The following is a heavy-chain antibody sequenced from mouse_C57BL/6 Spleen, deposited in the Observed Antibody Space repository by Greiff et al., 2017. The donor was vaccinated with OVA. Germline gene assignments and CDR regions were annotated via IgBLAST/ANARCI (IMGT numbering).Heavy chain of an antibody. CDR3: ARSEVRYAIDY. Sequence: VQLQQPGAELVKPGASVKLSCKASGYTFTSYWMQWVKQRPGQGLEWIGEIDPSDGYTNYTPKFKGTATLTVDQSSSTAYMQLSSLTSEDYAVYYCARSEVRYAIDYWGQGTSVTVSS. J-gene: IGHJ4*01. V-gene: IGHV1-50*01. CDR1: GYTFTSYW. D-gene: IGHD2-14*01. CDR2: IDPSDGYT.